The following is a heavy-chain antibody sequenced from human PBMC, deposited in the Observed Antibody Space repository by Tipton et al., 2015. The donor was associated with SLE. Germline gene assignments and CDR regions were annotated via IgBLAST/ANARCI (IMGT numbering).Heavy chain of an antibody. CDR3: ARWSHVYGGLVFDY. Sequence: TLSLTCTVSGDSTSRGGYFGVWSRQHPGKDLDGIGYMYNSGTYYNPSLKSRVTVTEDTYKNQFSLTLRSVTAADTAVYYCARWSHVYGGLVFDYWGQGTLVTVSA. V-gene: IGHV4-31*03. D-gene: IGHD4-23*01. CDR2: MYNSGT. J-gene: IGHJ4*02. CDR1: GDSTSRGGYF.